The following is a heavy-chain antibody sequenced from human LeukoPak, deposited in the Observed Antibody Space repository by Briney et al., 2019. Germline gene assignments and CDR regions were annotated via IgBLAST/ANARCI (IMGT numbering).Heavy chain of an antibody. CDR1: GFTFSSYG. CDR3: ARGSGSHYVY. CDR2: IRGSGGST. V-gene: IGHV3-23*01. J-gene: IGHJ4*02. Sequence: GGSLRLSCVASGFTFSSYGLSWVRQAPGKGLEWVSAIRGSGGSTYYADSVKGRFTISRDNSKNTLYLQMNSLRAEDTAVYYCARGSGSHYVYWGQGTLVTVSS. D-gene: IGHD1-26*01.